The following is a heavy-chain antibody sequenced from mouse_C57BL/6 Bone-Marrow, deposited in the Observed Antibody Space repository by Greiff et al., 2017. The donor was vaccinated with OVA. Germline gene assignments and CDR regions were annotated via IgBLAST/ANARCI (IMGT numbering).Heavy chain of an antibody. Sequence: QVQLKESGPGLVQPSQSLSITCTVSGFSLTSYGVHWVRQSPGKGLEWLGVIWSGGSTDYNAAFISRLSISKDNSKSQVFFKMNGLQADDTAIYYCARGLGRSLYFDYWGQGTTLTVSS. CDR3: ARGLGRSLYFDY. J-gene: IGHJ2*01. CDR2: IWSGGST. V-gene: IGHV2-2*01. CDR1: GFSLTSYG. D-gene: IGHD4-1*01.